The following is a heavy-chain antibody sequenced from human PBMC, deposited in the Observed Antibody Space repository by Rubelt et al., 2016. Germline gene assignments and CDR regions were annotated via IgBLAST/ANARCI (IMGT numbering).Heavy chain of an antibody. CDR2: ISAYNGNT. CDR1: GYSFTTYG. V-gene: IGHV1-18*01. J-gene: IGHJ4*02. D-gene: IGHD3-3*01. Sequence: QVQLVQSGAEVKKPGASVKVSCQTSGYSFTTYGIAWVRQAPGQGLEWMGWISAYNGNTKYAQNLHDRVTMTTDTSTSTAYLELMSLRSDDTAVYYCASVRSGYPLTFDYCGRGTLVTVSS. CDR3: ASVRSGYPLTFDY.